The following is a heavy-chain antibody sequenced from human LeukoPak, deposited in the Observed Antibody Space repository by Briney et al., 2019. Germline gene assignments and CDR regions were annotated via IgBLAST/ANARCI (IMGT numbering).Heavy chain of an antibody. CDR1: GGSISSYY. CDR3: ARGGGTMIRGVSGNWFDP. Sequence: SETLSLTCTVSGGSISSYYWSWIRQPPGKGLEWIGYIFYTGSTNYNPSLKSRVTISVLTSKNRFSLKLSSVTAADTAVYYCARGGGTMIRGVSGNWFDPWGQGTLVTVSS. D-gene: IGHD3-10*01. J-gene: IGHJ5*02. V-gene: IGHV4-59*01. CDR2: IFYTGST.